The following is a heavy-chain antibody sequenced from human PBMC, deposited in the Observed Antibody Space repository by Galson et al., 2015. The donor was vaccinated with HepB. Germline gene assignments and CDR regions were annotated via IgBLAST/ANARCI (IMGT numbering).Heavy chain of an antibody. CDR3: TRDWGLAPGSFFDF. V-gene: IGHV1-18*04. D-gene: IGHD3-16*01. J-gene: IGHJ4*02. Sequence: VKVSCKACGYTFPNFGISWVGPAPARGPAGVGWISAYNGDKKYAQKAQGRVIMTTDTSTNTAYMELRSLRSDDTAVYYCTRDWGLAPGSFFDFWGQGALVTVSP. CDR2: ISAYNGDK. CDR1: GYTFPNFG.